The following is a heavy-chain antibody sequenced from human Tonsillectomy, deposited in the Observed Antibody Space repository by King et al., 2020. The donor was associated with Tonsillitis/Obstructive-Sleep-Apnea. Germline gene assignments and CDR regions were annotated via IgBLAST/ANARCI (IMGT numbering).Heavy chain of an antibody. V-gene: IGHV3-43*02. J-gene: IGHJ3*02. CDR2: ISGDGGST. CDR1: GFTFDDYA. D-gene: IGHD2-2*02. Sequence: VQLVESGGGVVQPGGSLRLSCAASGFTFDDYAMHWVRQAPGKGLEWVSLISGDGGSTYYADSVKGRFTISRDNSKNSLYLQMNSLRTEDTALYYCAKAVGGALCSTGCYKGAFHIWGQGTMVTVSS. CDR3: AKAVGGALCSTGCYKGAFHI.